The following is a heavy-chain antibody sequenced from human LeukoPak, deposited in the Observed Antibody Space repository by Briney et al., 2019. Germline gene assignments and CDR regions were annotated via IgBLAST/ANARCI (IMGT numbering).Heavy chain of an antibody. CDR3: AKAGNYDYVWGSYRPTPFY. Sequence: PGGSLRLSCAASVFTFSSYAMSWVRQAPGEGLEWVSAISGSGGSTYYADSVKGRFTISRDNSKNTLYLQMNSLRAEDTAVYYCAKAGNYDYVWGSYRPTPFYWGQGTLVTVSS. D-gene: IGHD3-16*02. CDR2: ISGSGGST. V-gene: IGHV3-23*01. CDR1: VFTFSSYA. J-gene: IGHJ4*02.